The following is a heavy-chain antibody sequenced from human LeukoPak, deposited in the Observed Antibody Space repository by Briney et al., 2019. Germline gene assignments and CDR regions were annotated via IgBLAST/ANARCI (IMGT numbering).Heavy chain of an antibody. CDR1: GFTFDDYA. CDR2: ISWNSGSI. D-gene: IGHD3-22*01. V-gene: IGHV3-9*01. Sequence: GGSLRLSCAASGFTFDDYAMHWVRQAPGKGLEWVSGISWNSGSIGYADSVKGRLTISRDNAKNSLFLQMNSLKTEDTAFYYCAKGARSSSGYTTDWGQGILATVSS. CDR3: AKGARSSSGYTTD. J-gene: IGHJ4*02.